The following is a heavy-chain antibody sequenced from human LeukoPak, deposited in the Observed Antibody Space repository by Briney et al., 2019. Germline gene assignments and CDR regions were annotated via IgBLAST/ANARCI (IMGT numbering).Heavy chain of an antibody. CDR3: AKSRYDFWSGYDY. D-gene: IGHD3-3*01. CDR1: GFTFSSYA. Sequence: GGSLRLSCAASGFTFSSYAMSWVRQAPGKGLEWVSAISGSGGSTYYADSVKGRFSISRDNSKNTLYLQMNSLRAEDTAVYYCAKSRYDFWSGYDYRGQGTLVTVSS. CDR2: ISGSGGST. J-gene: IGHJ4*02. V-gene: IGHV3-23*01.